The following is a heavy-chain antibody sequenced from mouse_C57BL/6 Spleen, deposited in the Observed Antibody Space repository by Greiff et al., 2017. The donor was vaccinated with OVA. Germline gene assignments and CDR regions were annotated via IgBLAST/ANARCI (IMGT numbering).Heavy chain of an antibody. CDR3: ATLYDSSYGFAY. CDR2: IDPSDSET. D-gene: IGHD1-1*01. Sequence: VQLQQPGAELVRPGSSVKLSCKASGYTFTSYWMHWVKQRPIQGLEWIGNIDPSDSETHYNQKFKDKATLTVDKSSSTAYMQLSSLTSEDSAVYYCATLYDSSYGFAYWGQGTLVTVSA. V-gene: IGHV1-52*01. J-gene: IGHJ3*01. CDR1: GYTFTSYW.